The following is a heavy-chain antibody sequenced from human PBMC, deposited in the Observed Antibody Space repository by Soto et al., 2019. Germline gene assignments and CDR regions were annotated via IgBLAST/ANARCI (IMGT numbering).Heavy chain of an antibody. V-gene: IGHV4-34*01. Sequence: QVQLQQWGAGLLKPSETLSLTCAVYGGSFSGYYWSWIRQPPGKGLEWIGEINHSGSTNYNPSLKRRGTISVDTSKNQFSLKLSSVTAADTAVYYCARGGKWELLGTGFDYWGQGTLVTVSS. J-gene: IGHJ4*02. CDR1: GGSFSGYY. CDR2: INHSGST. CDR3: ARGGKWELLGTGFDY. D-gene: IGHD1-26*01.